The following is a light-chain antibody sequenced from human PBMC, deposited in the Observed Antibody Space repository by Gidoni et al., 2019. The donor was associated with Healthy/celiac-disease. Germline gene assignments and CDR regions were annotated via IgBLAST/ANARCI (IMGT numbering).Light chain of an antibody. Sequence: SSELTQPPSVSVSPGQTTSITCSGDKLGEKYACWHQLKPGQSPVLVIYQDTKRPSGIPERVSGSNSGNTATLTISGTQAMDEADYYCQAWDSSTAVVFGGGTKLTVL. V-gene: IGLV3-1*01. J-gene: IGLJ2*01. CDR3: QAWDSSTAVV. CDR2: QDT. CDR1: KLGEKY.